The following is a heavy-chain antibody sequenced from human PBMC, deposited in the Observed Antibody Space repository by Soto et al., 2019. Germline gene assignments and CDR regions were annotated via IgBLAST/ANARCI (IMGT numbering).Heavy chain of an antibody. J-gene: IGHJ1*01. D-gene: IGHD3-22*01. CDR1: GYTFTSYG. V-gene: IGHV1-18*01. CDR2: ISAYNGNT. Sequence: QVQLVQSGAEVKKPGASVKVSCKASGYTFTSYGISWVRQAPGQGLEWMGWISAYNGNTNYAQKIQGRVTMTTDTSTNPAYTKHSSLKSDDTPVYHSARAVDYYDSSGYYTHEYFQHWGQGTLVTVSS. CDR3: ARAVDYYDSSGYYTHEYFQH.